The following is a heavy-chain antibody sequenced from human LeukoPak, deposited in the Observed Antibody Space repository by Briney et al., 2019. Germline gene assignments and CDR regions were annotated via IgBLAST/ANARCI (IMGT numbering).Heavy chain of an antibody. V-gene: IGHV1-24*01. Sequence: ASVKVSRKVSGYTLTELSMHWVRQAPGKGLEWMGGFDPEDGETIYAQKFQGRVTMTEDTSTDTAYMELSSLRSEDTAVYYCATVTWRDILTGYRDYYFDYWGQGTLVTVSS. CDR2: FDPEDGET. J-gene: IGHJ4*02. CDR1: GYTLTELS. CDR3: ATVTWRDILTGYRDYYFDY. D-gene: IGHD3-9*01.